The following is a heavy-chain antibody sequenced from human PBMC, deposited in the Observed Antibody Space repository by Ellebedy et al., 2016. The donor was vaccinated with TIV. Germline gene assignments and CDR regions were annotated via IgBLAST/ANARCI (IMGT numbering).Heavy chain of an antibody. Sequence: GGSLRLSCGASGFSFSNYWMSWVRQAPGKGLEWVANIRQDGSEKYYVDSVKGRFTISRDNAKNSLYLHLNSLRAEDTAMYYCATDGNYGDYLSPTHAFVIWGQGTMVTVSS. CDR1: GFSFSNYW. CDR2: IRQDGSEK. D-gene: IGHD4-17*01. V-gene: IGHV3-7*01. J-gene: IGHJ3*02. CDR3: ATDGNYGDYLSPTHAFVI.